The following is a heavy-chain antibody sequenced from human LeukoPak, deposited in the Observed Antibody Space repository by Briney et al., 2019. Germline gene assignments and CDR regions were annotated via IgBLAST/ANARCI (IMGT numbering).Heavy chain of an antibody. J-gene: IGHJ3*02. CDR2: IYYSGST. CDR3: ARDSPVSMDDALHS. CDR1: GGLICGFY. V-gene: IGHV4-59*01. D-gene: IGHD5/OR15-5a*01. Sequence: PSETLSVTCSVSGGLICGFYWSRIRQPPGKGLEWIGYIYYSGSTNYNPSLKSRVTISVDTSKNQFSLKLSSVAAADTAVYYCARDSPVSMDDALHSWGRGGVVSVSS.